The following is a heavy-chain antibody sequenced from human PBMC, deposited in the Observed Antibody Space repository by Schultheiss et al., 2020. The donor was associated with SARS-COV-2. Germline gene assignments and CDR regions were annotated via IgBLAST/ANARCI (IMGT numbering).Heavy chain of an antibody. CDR1: GFTFTSYS. CDR2: ISSSATYT. Sequence: GGSLRLSCVASGFTFTSYSMNWVRQAPGKGLEWVSSISSSATYTYYADSVKGRFTISRDIAKNSLYLQMNSLRAEDTAVYYCAKTTLIVVGSYFDYWGQGTLVTVSS. CDR3: AKTTLIVVGSYFDY. D-gene: IGHD3-22*01. J-gene: IGHJ4*02. V-gene: IGHV3-21*04.